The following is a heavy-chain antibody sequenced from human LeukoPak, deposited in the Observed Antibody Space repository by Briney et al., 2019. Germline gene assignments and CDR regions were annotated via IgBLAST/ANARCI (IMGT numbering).Heavy chain of an antibody. Sequence: GGSLRLSCAASGFTFSSAAMAWVRQAPGKGLEWVSTITGSDDMTYYADSVKGRFTISRDYSRNTVHLQMNSLRNEDTAIYYCAKGPQLYSGYHPDYWGQGTLVTVSS. CDR1: GFTFSSAA. J-gene: IGHJ4*02. V-gene: IGHV3-23*01. CDR3: AKGPQLYSGYHPDY. CDR2: ITGSDDMT. D-gene: IGHD5-12*01.